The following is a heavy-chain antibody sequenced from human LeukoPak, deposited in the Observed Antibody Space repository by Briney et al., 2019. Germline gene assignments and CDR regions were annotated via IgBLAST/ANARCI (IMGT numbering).Heavy chain of an antibody. CDR3: ARASYCSSTSCYRAPFDY. V-gene: IGHV3-21*01. D-gene: IGHD2-2*01. CDR1: GFTFSSYS. Sequence: PGGSLRISCAASGFTFSSYSMNWVRQAPGKGLEWVSSIISSSSYIYYADSVKGRFTISRDNAKNSLYLQMNSLRAEDTAVYYCARASYCSSTSCYRAPFDYWGQGTLVTVSS. CDR2: IISSSSYI. J-gene: IGHJ4*02.